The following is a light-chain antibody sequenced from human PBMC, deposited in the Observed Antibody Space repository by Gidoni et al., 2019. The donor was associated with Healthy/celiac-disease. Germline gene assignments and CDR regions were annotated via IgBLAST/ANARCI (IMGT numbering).Light chain of an antibody. CDR1: QSVSSSY. J-gene: IGKJ4*01. V-gene: IGKV3-20*01. CDR2: GAS. CDR3: QQYGSSPLT. Sequence: EIVLTQSPGTLSLSPGERATLSCRASQSVSSSYLAWYQQKHGQAPRLLIYGASRRATGIPDRFSGSGSGTDFTLTISRLEPEDFTVYYCQQYGSSPLTFGGGTKVEIK.